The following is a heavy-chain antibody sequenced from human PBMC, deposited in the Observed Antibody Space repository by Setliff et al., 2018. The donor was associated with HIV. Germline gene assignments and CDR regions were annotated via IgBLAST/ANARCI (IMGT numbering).Heavy chain of an antibody. CDR3: ARHSGGSFYNFWSGDYYYYGMDV. J-gene: IGHJ6*02. CDR1: GYSISSGYY. V-gene: IGHV4-38-2*01. Sequence: PSETLSLTCAVSGYSISSGYYWGWIRQPPGKGLEWIGSIYHSGSTYYNPSLKSRATISVDTSKNQFSLKLSSVTAADTAVYYCARHSGGSFYNFWSGDYYYYGMDVWGQGTTVTVSS. D-gene: IGHD3-3*01. CDR2: IYHSGST.